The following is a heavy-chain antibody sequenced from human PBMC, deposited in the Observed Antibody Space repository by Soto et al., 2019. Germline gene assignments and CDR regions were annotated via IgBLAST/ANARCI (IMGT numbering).Heavy chain of an antibody. V-gene: IGHV4-4*02. CDR2: IYHSGST. Sequence: PSETLSLTCAVSSGSISSSNWWSWVRQPPGKGLEWIGEIYHSGSTNYNPSLKSRVTISVDKSKNQFSLKLSSVTAADTAVYYCARDFSPEYSSSWYAGNWFDPWGQGTLVTVSS. D-gene: IGHD6-13*01. CDR3: ARDFSPEYSSSWYAGNWFDP. J-gene: IGHJ5*02. CDR1: SGSISSSNW.